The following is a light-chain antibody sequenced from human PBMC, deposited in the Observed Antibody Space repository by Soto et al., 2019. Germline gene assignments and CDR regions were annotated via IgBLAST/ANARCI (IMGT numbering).Light chain of an antibody. CDR1: RSISSW. J-gene: IGKJ1*01. V-gene: IGKV1-5*01. Sequence: DIQMTQSPSTLSASVRDRVTITCRASRSISSWLAWYQQKPGKAPKLLIYDASSLESGVPSRFSGSGSGTEFTLTISSLQPDDSATYYCQQSYSTPRTFGQGTKVDIK. CDR2: DAS. CDR3: QQSYSTPRT.